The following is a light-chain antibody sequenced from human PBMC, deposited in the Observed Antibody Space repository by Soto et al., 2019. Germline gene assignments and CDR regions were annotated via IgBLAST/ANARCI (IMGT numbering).Light chain of an antibody. CDR1: QSVSRN. V-gene: IGKV3-15*01. CDR2: DAS. J-gene: IGKJ2*01. Sequence: EFVMTQSPATLSVSPGERATLSCRASQSVSRNLAWYQQKPGQPPRLLIYDASTRATGVPARFGGSGSGTEFTLTISGLQSEDFAVYYCQQYGDWPPDTFGQGTKVEI. CDR3: QQYGDWPPDT.